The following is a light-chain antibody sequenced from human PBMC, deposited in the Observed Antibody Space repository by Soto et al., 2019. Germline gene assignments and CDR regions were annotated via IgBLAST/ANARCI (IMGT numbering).Light chain of an antibody. CDR1: QGISSY. Sequence: DIQLTQSPSFLSASVGDRVTITCRASQGISSYLAWYQQKPGNAPKLLIYAASTLQSGVPSRFSGSGSGTEFTLTISSLQPEYFATYDCQQLNSYPFTCGGGTKVDIK. CDR2: AAS. V-gene: IGKV1-9*01. J-gene: IGKJ4*01. CDR3: QQLNSYPFT.